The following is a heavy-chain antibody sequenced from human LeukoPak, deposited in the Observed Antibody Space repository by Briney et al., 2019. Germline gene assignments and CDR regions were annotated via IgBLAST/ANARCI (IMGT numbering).Heavy chain of an antibody. Sequence: SETLSLTCTVSGGSISSYYWSWIRQPPGKGLEWIGYIYYSGSTNYNPSLKSRVTISVDTSKNQFSLKLSSVTAADTAVYYCARDGPNYGGSDYWGQGTLVTVSS. D-gene: IGHD4-17*01. CDR3: ARDGPNYGGSDY. J-gene: IGHJ4*02. CDR1: GGSISSYY. V-gene: IGHV4-59*01. CDR2: IYYSGST.